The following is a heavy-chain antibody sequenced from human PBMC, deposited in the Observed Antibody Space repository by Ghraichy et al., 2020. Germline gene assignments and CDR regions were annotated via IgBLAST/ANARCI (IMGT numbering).Heavy chain of an antibody. J-gene: IGHJ5*02. D-gene: IGHD6-13*01. CDR2: ISPYSGGT. Sequence: ASVKVSCKASGYTFTGYYIQWVRQAPGQGLEWMGRISPYSGGTNYAQKFQDRVTMTRDTSISTVYMELISLTSDDAAVYYCARAAPSIAAGGTGGYNYFDLWGQGTLVTVSS. CDR1: GYTFTGYY. CDR3: ARAAPSIAAGGTGGYNYFDL. V-gene: IGHV1-2*06.